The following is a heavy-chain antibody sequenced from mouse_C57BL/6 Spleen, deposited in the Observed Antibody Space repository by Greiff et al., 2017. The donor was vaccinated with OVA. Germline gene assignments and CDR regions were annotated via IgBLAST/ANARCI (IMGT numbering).Heavy chain of an antibody. CDR1: GFSLSTSGLG. CDR2: IYWDDDT. J-gene: IGHJ2*01. D-gene: IGHD2-5*01. CDR3: ARAYYSNLYYFDY. Sequence: QVQLKESGPGILQSSQTLSLTCSFSGFSLSTSGLGVSWIRQPSGKGLELLALIYWDDDTRYNPSLKSRPTISKDTSRNQVFLKINSVDTADTATYYCARAYYSNLYYFDYWGQGTTLTVSS. V-gene: IGHV8-12*01.